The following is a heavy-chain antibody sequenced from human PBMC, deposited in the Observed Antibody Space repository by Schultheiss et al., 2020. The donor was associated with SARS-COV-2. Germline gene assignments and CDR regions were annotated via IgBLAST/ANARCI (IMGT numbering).Heavy chain of an antibody. CDR3: ARDDYGVQGWIIDL. Sequence: SETLSLTCAVYGGSFSGYYWSWIRQPPGKGLEWIGSIYHSGSTYYTPSLKSRITVSVDTSKNQFSLKLSSVTAADTAVYYCARDDYGVQGWIIDLWGRGTLVTVSS. J-gene: IGHJ2*01. V-gene: IGHV4-34*01. CDR2: IYHSGST. CDR1: GGSFSGYY. D-gene: IGHD4-17*01.